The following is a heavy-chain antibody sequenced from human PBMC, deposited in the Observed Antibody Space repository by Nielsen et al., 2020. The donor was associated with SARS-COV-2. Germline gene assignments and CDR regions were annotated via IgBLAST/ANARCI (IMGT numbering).Heavy chain of an antibody. V-gene: IGHV6-1*01. Sequence: QTLSLTRVIPGDSLSSNSVAWNWIRQSPSRGLEWLGRIYYRSRWFYEYATSVRGRIIIDPDTSKNHFSLHLNSVTSEDTAIYYCTRDPGYYHGMDVWGQGTTVTVSS. CDR3: TRDPGYYHGMDV. J-gene: IGHJ6*02. CDR1: GDSLSSNSVA. CDR2: IYYRSRWFY.